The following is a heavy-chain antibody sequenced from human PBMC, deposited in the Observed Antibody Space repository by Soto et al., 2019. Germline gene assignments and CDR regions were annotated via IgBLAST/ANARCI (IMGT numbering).Heavy chain of an antibody. D-gene: IGHD1-1*01. CDR2: IIPIFGPA. V-gene: IGHV1-69*01. CDR1: GGTFSSLS. CDR3: ATGSFTSTGGRIGYHYNAMDV. Sequence: QVQLVQSGAEVKKPGSSVKVSCKSSGGTFSSLSINWVRQAPGQGLEWMGGIIPIFGPANFAKKFQGRVTITADESTITAYMELSSLTSEDTAVYYCATGSFTSTGGRIGYHYNAMDVWGQGTTVTVSS. J-gene: IGHJ6*02.